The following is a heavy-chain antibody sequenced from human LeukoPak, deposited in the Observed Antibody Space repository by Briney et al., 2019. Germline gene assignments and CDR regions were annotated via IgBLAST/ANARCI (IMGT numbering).Heavy chain of an antibody. Sequence: GGSLRLSCAASGFTFDDYAMHWVRQAPGKGLEWVSGISWNSGSIGYADSVKGRFTISRDNAKNSLYLQMNSLRAEDTALYYCARERRDGYNQRAFDIWGQGTMVTVSS. V-gene: IGHV3-9*01. J-gene: IGHJ3*02. CDR3: ARERRDGYNQRAFDI. D-gene: IGHD5-24*01. CDR2: ISWNSGSI. CDR1: GFTFDDYA.